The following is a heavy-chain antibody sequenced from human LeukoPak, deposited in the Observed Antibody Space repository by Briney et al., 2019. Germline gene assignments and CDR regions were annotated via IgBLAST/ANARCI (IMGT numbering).Heavy chain of an antibody. Sequence: GGSLRLSCALSGFTFSDHYMDCVRQASGEGLEWVGRIRSKANNYATAYAASVKGRFTISRDDSKNTAYLQMNSLKTEDTAVYYCTRLHTVTIDRFDYWGQGTLVTVSS. CDR2: IRSKANNYAT. V-gene: IGHV3-73*01. J-gene: IGHJ4*02. CDR3: TRLHTVTIDRFDY. CDR1: GFTFSDHY. D-gene: IGHD4-17*01.